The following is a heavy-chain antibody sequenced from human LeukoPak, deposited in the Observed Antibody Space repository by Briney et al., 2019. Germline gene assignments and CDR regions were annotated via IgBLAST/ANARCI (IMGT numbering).Heavy chain of an antibody. J-gene: IGHJ4*02. V-gene: IGHV4-59*01. CDR3: ASARSDWSPFDY. D-gene: IGHD6-19*01. CDR2: IYYSGST. CDR1: GGSISSYY. Sequence: SETLSLTCTVSGGSISSYYWSWIRQPPGKGLEWIAYIYYSGSTNYNPSLKSRVTISVDTSKNQFSLKLSSVTAADTAIYYCASARSDWSPFDYWGQGTLVTVSS.